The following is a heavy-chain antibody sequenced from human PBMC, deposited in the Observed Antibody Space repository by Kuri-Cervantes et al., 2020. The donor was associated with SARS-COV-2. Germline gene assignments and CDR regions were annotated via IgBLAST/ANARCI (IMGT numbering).Heavy chain of an antibody. J-gene: IGHJ4*02. CDR1: GFTFSSYW. CDR2: IKQGGSEK. D-gene: IGHD3-22*01. Sequence: GESLKISCAASGFTFSSYWMSWVRQAPGKGLEWVANIKQGGSEKYYVDSVKGRFTISRDNAKNSLYLQMNSLRAEDTAVYYCARDRSDSSGYFDYWGQGTLVTVSS. CDR3: ARDRSDSSGYFDY. V-gene: IGHV3-7*01.